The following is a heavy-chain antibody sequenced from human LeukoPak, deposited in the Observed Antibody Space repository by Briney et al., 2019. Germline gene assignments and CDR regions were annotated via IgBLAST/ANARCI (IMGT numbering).Heavy chain of an antibody. Sequence: SVKVSFKASGGTFSSYAIGWVRQAPGEGLEWMGRIIPIFGTANYAQKFQGRVTITTDESTSTAYMELSSLRSEDTAVYYCARDLGGYSGYWGQGTLVTVSS. CDR1: GGTFSSYA. CDR3: ARDLGGYSGY. V-gene: IGHV1-69*05. J-gene: IGHJ4*02. CDR2: IIPIFGTA. D-gene: IGHD5-12*01.